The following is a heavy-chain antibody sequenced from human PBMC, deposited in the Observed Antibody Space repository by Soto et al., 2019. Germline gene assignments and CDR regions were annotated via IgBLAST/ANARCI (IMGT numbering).Heavy chain of an antibody. CDR3: ARSRSYYDFWSGSESRAFDI. J-gene: IGHJ3*02. CDR1: GYTFTSYD. V-gene: IGHV1-46*01. D-gene: IGHD3-3*01. Sequence: ASVKVSCKASGYTFTSYDINWVRQAPGQGLEWMGIINPSGGSTSYAQKFQGRVTMTRDTSTCTVYMELSSLRSEDTAVYYCARSRSYYDFWSGSESRAFDIWGQGTMVTVSS. CDR2: INPSGGST.